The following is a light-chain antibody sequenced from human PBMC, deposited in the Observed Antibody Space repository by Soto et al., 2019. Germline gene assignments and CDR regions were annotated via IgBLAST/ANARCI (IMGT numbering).Light chain of an antibody. CDR1: QSVLYSSNNKIY. CDR3: QQYYSTPRT. Sequence: DIVMTPSPDSLAVSLGERATINCKSSQSVLYSSNNKIYLAWYQQKPGQPPKLLIYWASTRESGVPDRFSGSGSGTDFTLTISSLQAEDVAVYYCQQYYSTPRTFGQGTKVEIK. J-gene: IGKJ1*01. CDR2: WAS. V-gene: IGKV4-1*01.